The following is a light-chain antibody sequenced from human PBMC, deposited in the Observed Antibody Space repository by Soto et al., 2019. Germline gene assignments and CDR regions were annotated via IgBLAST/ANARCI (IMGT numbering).Light chain of an antibody. CDR3: QRYNNWPLT. V-gene: IGKV3D-15*01. CDR1: QSVSSSY. J-gene: IGKJ4*01. Sequence: EIVMTQSPGTLSVSPGERATLSCRASQSVSSSYLAWYQQKPGQAPRLLIYGASSRATGIPDRFSGSGSGTDFTLTINSLQSEDFAVYYCQRYNNWPLTFGGGTKVDIK. CDR2: GAS.